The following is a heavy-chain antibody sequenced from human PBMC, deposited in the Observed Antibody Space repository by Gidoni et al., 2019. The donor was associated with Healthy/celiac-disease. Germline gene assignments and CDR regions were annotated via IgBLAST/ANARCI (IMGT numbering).Heavy chain of an antibody. CDR1: GFTFSSYS. J-gene: IGHJ6*02. Sequence: EVQLVESGGGLVKPGGSLRLSCAASGFTFSSYSMNWVRQAPGKGLEWVSSISSSSSYIYYADSVKGRFTISRDNAKNSLYLQMNSLRAEDTAVYYCARDREGGYDFYYYGMDVWGQGTTVTVSS. CDR2: ISSSSSYI. V-gene: IGHV3-21*01. D-gene: IGHD5-12*01. CDR3: ARDREGGYDFYYYGMDV.